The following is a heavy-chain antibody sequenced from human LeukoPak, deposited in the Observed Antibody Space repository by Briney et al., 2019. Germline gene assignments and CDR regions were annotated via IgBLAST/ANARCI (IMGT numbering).Heavy chain of an antibody. J-gene: IGHJ4*02. CDR3: ATDTLPAAAITY. D-gene: IGHD2-2*01. CDR1: GYSFSTFD. V-gene: IGHV1-8*01. CDR2: MNPNSGNT. Sequence: ASVKVSCKASGYSFSTFDINWVRQAPGQGPEWMGWMNPNSGNTGYAQKFQGRVTLTRSTSMTTAYMELSSLRSEDTAVHYCATDTLPAAAITYWGQGTLVTVSS.